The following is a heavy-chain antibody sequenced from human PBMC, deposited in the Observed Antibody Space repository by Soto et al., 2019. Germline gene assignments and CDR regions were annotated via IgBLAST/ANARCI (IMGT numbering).Heavy chain of an antibody. V-gene: IGHV3-11*01. Sequence: GESLKISCAASGFTFSDYYMSWIRQAPGKGLEWVSYISSSGSTIYYADSVKGRFTISRDNAKNSLYLQMNSLRAEDTAVYYCARDRITFGGVIVPTADFDYWGQGTLVTVSS. CDR1: GFTFSDYY. J-gene: IGHJ4*02. CDR3: ARDRITFGGVIVPTADFDY. CDR2: ISSSGSTI. D-gene: IGHD3-16*02.